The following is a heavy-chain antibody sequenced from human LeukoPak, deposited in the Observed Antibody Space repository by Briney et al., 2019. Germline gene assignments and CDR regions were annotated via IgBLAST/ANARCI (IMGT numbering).Heavy chain of an antibody. CDR3: ARSYYYDSSGYSYVYYYYGMDV. V-gene: IGHV4-59*01. D-gene: IGHD3-22*01. CDR2: IYYSGST. Sequence: PSETLSLTCTVSGGSISSYYWSWIRQPPGKGLEWIGYIYYSGSTNYNPSLKSRVTISVDTSKNQFSLKLSSVTAADTAVYYCARSYYYDSSGYSYVYYYYGMDVWGQGTTVTVSS. CDR1: GGSISSYY. J-gene: IGHJ6*02.